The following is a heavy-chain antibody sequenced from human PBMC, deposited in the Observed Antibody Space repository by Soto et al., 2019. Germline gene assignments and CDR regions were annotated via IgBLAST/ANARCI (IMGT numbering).Heavy chain of an antibody. D-gene: IGHD6-13*01. J-gene: IGHJ2*01. V-gene: IGHV3-23*01. CDR2: ISDSGGHT. CDR1: GFTLSSYA. CDR3: ARGLRQQMVYWYFDV. Sequence: EVQLLESGGGLVQPGGSLRLSCEASGFTLSSYAMDWVRLPPGKGLEWVSGISDSGGHTYYADSVKGRFTISSDISKNTLYLQMNNLRAEDTAVYFCARGLRQQMVYWYFDVWGRGTLVTVSS.